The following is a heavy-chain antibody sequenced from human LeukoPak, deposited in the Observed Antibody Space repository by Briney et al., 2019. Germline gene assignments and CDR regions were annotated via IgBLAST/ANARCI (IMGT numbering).Heavy chain of an antibody. CDR2: ISAYNGNT. J-gene: IGHJ4*02. CDR3: ARDYIGRMDSGYDRVPIDY. V-gene: IGHV1-18*01. CDR1: GYTFTSYG. D-gene: IGHD5-12*01. Sequence: ASVKVSCKASGYTFTSYGISWVRQAPGQGLEWMGWISAYNGNTNYAQKLQGRVTMTTDTSTSTAYMELRSLRSDDTAVYYCARDYIGRMDSGYDRVPIDYWGQGTLVTVSS.